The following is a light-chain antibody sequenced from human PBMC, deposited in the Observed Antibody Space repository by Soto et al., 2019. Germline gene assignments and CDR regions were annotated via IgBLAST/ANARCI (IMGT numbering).Light chain of an antibody. J-gene: IGLJ1*01. CDR1: VSDVGGYDS. CDR3: CSYTTGTTYV. CDR2: GVN. V-gene: IGLV2-14*03. Sequence: QSVLTQPASVSGSPGQSITISCTGTVSDVGGYDSVSWYQQHPGRAPKLIIYGVNNRPSGVSNRFSASKSADTASLTISGLQAEDEANYYCCSYTTGTTYVFGTGTKAPS.